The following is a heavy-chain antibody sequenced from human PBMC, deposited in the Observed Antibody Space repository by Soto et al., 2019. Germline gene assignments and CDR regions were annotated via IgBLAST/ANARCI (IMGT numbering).Heavy chain of an antibody. Sequence: QVQLVQSGAEVKKPGASVKVSCKASGYTFTGYYMHWVRQAPGQGLEWMGWINPNSGGTNYAQKFQGRVTMTRDTSSSTAYMELSRLRSDDTAVYYCARGGDTQWLRQNYYYYGMDVWGQGTTVTVSS. D-gene: IGHD5-12*01. CDR3: ARGGDTQWLRQNYYYYGMDV. J-gene: IGHJ6*02. CDR2: INPNSGGT. V-gene: IGHV1-2*02. CDR1: GYTFTGYY.